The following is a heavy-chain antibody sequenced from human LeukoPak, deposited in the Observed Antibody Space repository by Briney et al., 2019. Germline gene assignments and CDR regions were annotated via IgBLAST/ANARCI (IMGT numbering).Heavy chain of an antibody. CDR2: IIPIFGTA. Sequence: GSSVKVSCKASGGTFSTYAISWVRQAPGQGLEWMGVIIPIFGTANCAQKFQGRVTITTDESTSTAYMELSSLRSEDTAVYYCARGYCSNNICLGRPYFDYWGQGTLVTVSS. V-gene: IGHV1-69*05. J-gene: IGHJ4*02. CDR3: ARGYCSNNICLGRPYFDY. D-gene: IGHD2-2*01. CDR1: GGTFSTYA.